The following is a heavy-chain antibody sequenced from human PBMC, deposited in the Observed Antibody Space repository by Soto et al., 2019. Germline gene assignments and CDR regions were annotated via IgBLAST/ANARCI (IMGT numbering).Heavy chain of an antibody. J-gene: IGHJ3*02. CDR1: GGSISSGGYY. Sequence: QVQLQESGPGLVKPSQTLSLTCTVSGGSISSGGYYWSWIRQHPGKGLEWIGYIYYSGSSYYNPSLKSRVTISVDTSKNQCSLKLSSVTAADTAVYYCVGTVVVPAASPHAFDIWGQGTMVTVSS. CDR3: VGTVVVPAASPHAFDI. V-gene: IGHV4-31*03. CDR2: IYYSGSS. D-gene: IGHD2-2*01.